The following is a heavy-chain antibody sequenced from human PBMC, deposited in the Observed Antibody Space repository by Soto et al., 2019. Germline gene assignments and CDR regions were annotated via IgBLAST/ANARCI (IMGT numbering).Heavy chain of an antibody. Sequence: SETLSLTCTVSGGSISSSSYYWGWIRQPPGKGLEWIGSIYYSGSTYYNPSLKSRVTISVDTSKNQFSLKLSSVTAADTAVYYCARSLYYYDSSGYYVMGDAFDIWGQGTMVT. CDR3: ARSLYYYDSSGYYVMGDAFDI. V-gene: IGHV4-39*01. D-gene: IGHD3-22*01. CDR1: GGSISSSSYY. J-gene: IGHJ3*02. CDR2: IYYSGST.